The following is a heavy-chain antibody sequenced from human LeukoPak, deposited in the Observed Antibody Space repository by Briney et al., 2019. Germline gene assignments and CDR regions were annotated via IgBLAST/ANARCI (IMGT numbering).Heavy chain of an antibody. CDR2: IFHSGST. CDR1: GYSISSGFY. Sequence: PSETLSLTCSVSGYSISSGFYWGWIRQPPGKGLEWIGSIFHSGSTYYNPSLKSRVTISVDKSKNQFSLKLSSVTAADTAVYYCASSGGVRGVYYFDYWGQGTLVTVSS. CDR3: ASSGGVRGVYYFDY. D-gene: IGHD3-10*01. J-gene: IGHJ4*02. V-gene: IGHV4-38-2*02.